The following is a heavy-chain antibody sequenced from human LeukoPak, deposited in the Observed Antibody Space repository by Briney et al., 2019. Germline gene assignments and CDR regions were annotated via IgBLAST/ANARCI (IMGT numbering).Heavy chain of an antibody. CDR1: GFTLRSHA. Sequence: PGESLKISCAASGFTLRSHALHWVRQAPGKGLEYISGISGDGGSTSYATSVKGRFIMSRDTSKNMLHLQMAGLRAEDTAVYYCARRAGPTFMDVWGKGTTVTVSS. V-gene: IGHV3-64*01. CDR3: ARRAGPTFMDV. D-gene: IGHD1-7*01. CDR2: ISGDGGST. J-gene: IGHJ6*03.